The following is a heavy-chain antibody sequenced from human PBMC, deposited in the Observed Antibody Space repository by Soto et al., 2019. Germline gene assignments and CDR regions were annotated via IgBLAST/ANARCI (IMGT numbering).Heavy chain of an antibody. CDR2: IRTKTDDEAT. CDR3: AKEAATGTFFDY. J-gene: IGHJ4*02. D-gene: IGHD3-10*01. V-gene: IGHV3-15*01. Sequence: EVQLVESGGGLVKPGESLRLSCTASGFTFSYAWMSWVRQAPGKGLEWVARIRTKTDDEATDYAAPVKGRFSVSRDDSKNTVHLQMNSLKTGDTAVYYCAKEAATGTFFDYWGQGILVTVSS. CDR1: GFTFSYAW.